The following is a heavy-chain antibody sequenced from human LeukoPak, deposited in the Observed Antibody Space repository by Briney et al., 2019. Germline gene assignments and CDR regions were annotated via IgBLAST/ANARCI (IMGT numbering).Heavy chain of an antibody. V-gene: IGHV4-39*01. CDR1: GGSISGGKDF. Sequence: SETLSLTCAVSGGSISGGKDFWGWIRQSPGKGLEWIGSIYYTGSTYYNPSLKSRVTISVDTSKSEFSLMVHSATAADTAMYYCARRGITYSTSFFDSWGQGTLVTVAS. J-gene: IGHJ4*02. CDR2: IYYTGST. CDR3: ARRGITYSTSFFDS. D-gene: IGHD6-13*01.